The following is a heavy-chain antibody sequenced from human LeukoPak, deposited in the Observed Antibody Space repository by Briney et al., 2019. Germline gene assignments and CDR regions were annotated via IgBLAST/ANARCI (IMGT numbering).Heavy chain of an antibody. D-gene: IGHD3-9*01. Sequence: ASVKVSCKASGGTFSSYAISWVRQAPGQGLGWMGGIIPIFGTANYAQKFQGRVTITADESTSTAYMELSSLRSEDTAVYYCARAEKYDILTGYARGPFDYWGQGTLVTVSS. CDR3: ARAEKYDILTGYARGPFDY. J-gene: IGHJ4*02. CDR2: IIPIFGTA. V-gene: IGHV1-69*01. CDR1: GGTFSSYA.